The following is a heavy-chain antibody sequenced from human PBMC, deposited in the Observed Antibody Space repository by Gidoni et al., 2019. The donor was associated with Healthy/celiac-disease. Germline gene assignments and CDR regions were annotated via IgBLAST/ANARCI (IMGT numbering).Heavy chain of an antibody. CDR3: ARDYYYDSSGYYAY. CDR1: GLTFSSYS. Sequence: EVQLVESGGGMVKPGGSLRLSCAASGLTFSSYSMNWVRQAPGKGLEWVSSIISSSSYIYYADSVKGRFTISRDNAKNSLYLQMNSLRAEDTAVYYCARDYYYDSSGYYAYWGQGTLVTVSS. V-gene: IGHV3-21*01. CDR2: IISSSSYI. J-gene: IGHJ4*02. D-gene: IGHD3-22*01.